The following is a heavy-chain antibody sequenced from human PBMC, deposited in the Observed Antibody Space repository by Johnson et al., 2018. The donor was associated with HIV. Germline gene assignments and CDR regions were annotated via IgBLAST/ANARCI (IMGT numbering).Heavy chain of an antibody. D-gene: IGHD2-8*02. V-gene: IGHV3-33*01. Sequence: QVQLVESGGGVVQPGRSLRLSCAASGFTFSSYGMHWVRQAPGKGLEWVAVIWYDGSNKYYADSVKGRFTISRDNSKNTLYLQMNSLRAEDTAVYYCARGPGGFGAFDIWGQGTMVTVSS. CDR3: ARGPGGFGAFDI. CDR1: GFTFSSYG. J-gene: IGHJ3*02. CDR2: IWYDGSNK.